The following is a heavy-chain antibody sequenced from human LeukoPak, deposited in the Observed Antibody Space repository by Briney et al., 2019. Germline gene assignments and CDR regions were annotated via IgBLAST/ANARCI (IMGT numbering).Heavy chain of an antibody. CDR2: IRSKAYRGTT. Sequence: GGSLRLSCTASEFRFGDHAMSWVRQAPGKGLERVGFIRSKAYRGTTEYAASVKGRFTISRDDSKSIAYLRMNSLKIEDTAVYYCTRGPTLLWLYNGMDVWGQGTTVIVSS. V-gene: IGHV3-49*04. J-gene: IGHJ6*02. CDR3: TRGPTLLWLYNGMDV. D-gene: IGHD3-16*01. CDR1: EFRFGDHA.